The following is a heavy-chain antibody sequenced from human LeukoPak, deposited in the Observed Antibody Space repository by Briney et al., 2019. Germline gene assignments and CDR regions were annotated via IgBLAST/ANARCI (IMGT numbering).Heavy chain of an antibody. CDR2: ISGGVCNT. CDR3: AKWGVTRGYFAY. V-gene: IGHV3-23*01. Sequence: PGGSLSLSCAAAGFSFSDYTMNCVRQAPGRGLEGVSSISGGVCNTYNADSVKGLFTNSRENSKNTLYLQMSSLRAENTAVYYCAKWGVTRGYFAYWAEETLVTVSS. D-gene: IGHD3-10*01. CDR1: GFSFSDYT. J-gene: IGHJ4*02.